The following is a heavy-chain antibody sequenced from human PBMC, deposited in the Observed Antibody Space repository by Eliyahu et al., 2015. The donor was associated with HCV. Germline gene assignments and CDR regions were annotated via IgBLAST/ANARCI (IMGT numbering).Heavy chain of an antibody. Sequence: QVQLVESGGGVVQPGRSLXLSCAASGFPFSXYGMXWVXXAXAKGLEGVAVISYDGSKKYYADSAKGRFTISRDNSKNTVYLQMNSLRAEDTAVYYCAIVVLDCSGGSCYSQRSSVWSDGDSWGQGTLVTVSS. D-gene: IGHD2-15*01. J-gene: IGHJ5*01. CDR3: AIVVLDCSGGSCYSQRSSVWSDGDS. V-gene: IGHV3-30*03. CDR1: GFPFSXYG. CDR2: ISYDGSKK.